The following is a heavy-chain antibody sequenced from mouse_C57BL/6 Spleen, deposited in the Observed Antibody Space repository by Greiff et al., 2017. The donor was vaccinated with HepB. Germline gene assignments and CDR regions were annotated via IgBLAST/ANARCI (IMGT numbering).Heavy chain of an antibody. Sequence: EVQLQQSGPELVKPGASVKIPCKASGYTFTDYNMDWVKQSHGKSLEWIGDINPNNGGTIYNQKFKGKATLTVDKSSSTAYMELRSLTSEDTAVYYCARRGLGHSLYYAMDYWGQGTSVTVSS. V-gene: IGHV1-18*01. D-gene: IGHD2-2*01. CDR1: GYTFTDYN. CDR2: INPNNGGT. J-gene: IGHJ4*01. CDR3: ARRGLGHSLYYAMDY.